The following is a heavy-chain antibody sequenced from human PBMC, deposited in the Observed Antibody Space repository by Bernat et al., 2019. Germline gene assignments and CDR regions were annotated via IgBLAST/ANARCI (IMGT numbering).Heavy chain of an antibody. J-gene: IGHJ6*02. Sequence: QVQLVESGGGVVQPGGSLRLSCAASGFTFSSYGMHWVRQAPGKGLEWVAVISYDGRNKYYADSVKGRFTISRDNSKNTLYLQMNSLRAEDTAVYYCAKDDYDFWSGYSYYYYYYGMDVWGQGTTVTVSS. CDR1: GFTFSSYG. V-gene: IGHV3-30*18. D-gene: IGHD3-3*01. CDR3: AKDDYDFWSGYSYYYYYYGMDV. CDR2: ISYDGRNK.